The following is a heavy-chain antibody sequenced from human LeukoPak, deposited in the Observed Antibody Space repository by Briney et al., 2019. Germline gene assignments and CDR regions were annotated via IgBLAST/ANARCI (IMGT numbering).Heavy chain of an antibody. Sequence: GGSLRLSCAASGFTFNSYAMSWVRQPPGKGLEWISAISGSGRSTYYADSVKGRFTISRDNSKNTLYLQMTSLRAEDTAVYYCAKETYYDDSSGYSDYWGQGTLVTVSS. CDR2: ISGSGRST. D-gene: IGHD3-22*01. J-gene: IGHJ4*02. CDR3: AKETYYDDSSGYSDY. V-gene: IGHV3-23*01. CDR1: GFTFNSYA.